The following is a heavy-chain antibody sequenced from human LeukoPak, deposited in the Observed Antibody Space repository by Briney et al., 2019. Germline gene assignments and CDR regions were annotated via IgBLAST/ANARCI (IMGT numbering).Heavy chain of an antibody. CDR2: ISGSGGST. V-gene: IGHV3-23*01. D-gene: IGHD2-2*01. Sequence: PGGSLRLSCAASGFTFSSYDMSWVRQAPGKGLEWVSAISGSGGSTYYADSVKGRFTISRDNSKNTLYLQMNSLRAEDTAVYYCASHSRSTSRVYYFDYWGQGTLVTVSS. J-gene: IGHJ4*02. CDR3: ASHSRSTSRVYYFDY. CDR1: GFTFSSYD.